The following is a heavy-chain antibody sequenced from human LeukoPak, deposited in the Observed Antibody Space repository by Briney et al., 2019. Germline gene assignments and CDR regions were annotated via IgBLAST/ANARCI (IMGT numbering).Heavy chain of an antibody. J-gene: IGHJ4*02. V-gene: IGHV1-18*01. CDR1: GYTFTSYG. D-gene: IGHD1-26*01. Sequence: GASVKVSCKASGYTFTSYGISWVRQAPGQGLEWMGWISAYNGNTDYAQKFQGRVTMTTDTSTSAAYMEVRSLRSDDTAVYYCARAYSGSYYYHWGQGTLVTVSS. CDR3: ARAYSGSYYYH. CDR2: ISAYNGNT.